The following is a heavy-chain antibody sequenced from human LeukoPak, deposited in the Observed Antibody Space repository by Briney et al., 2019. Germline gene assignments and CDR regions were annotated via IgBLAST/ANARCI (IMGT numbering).Heavy chain of an antibody. Sequence: SETLSLTCAVYGGSFSGYYWSWIRQPPGKGLEWIGEINHSGSTNYNPSLKSRVTISVDTSKNQFSLRLSSVTAADTAVYYCARDQAGTTYMGDYYYYGMDVWGQGTTVTVSS. D-gene: IGHD1-7*01. CDR3: ARDQAGTTYMGDYYYYGMDV. J-gene: IGHJ6*02. CDR2: INHSGST. CDR1: GGSFSGYY. V-gene: IGHV4-34*01.